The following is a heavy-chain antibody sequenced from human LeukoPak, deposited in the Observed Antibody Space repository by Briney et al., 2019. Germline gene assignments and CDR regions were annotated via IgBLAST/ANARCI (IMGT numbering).Heavy chain of an antibody. CDR2: ISAYNGNT. CDR3: ARTGYNWNDVGFDP. D-gene: IGHD1-1*01. CDR1: GYTFTSYG. J-gene: IGHJ5*02. V-gene: IGHV1-18*04. Sequence: GASVKVSCKASGYTFTSYGISWVRQAPRQGLEWMGWISAYNGNTNYAQKLQGRVTMTTDTSTSTAYMELRSLRSDDTAVYYCARTGYNWNDVGFDPWGQGTLVTVSS.